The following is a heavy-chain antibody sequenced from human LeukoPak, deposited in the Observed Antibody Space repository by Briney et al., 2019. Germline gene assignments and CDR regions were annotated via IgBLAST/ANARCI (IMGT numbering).Heavy chain of an antibody. CDR3: AKDSQADAFDI. CDR2: ISGGGSST. V-gene: IGHV3-23*01. J-gene: IGHJ3*02. Sequence: GGSLRLSCAASEFTFSSYAMRWVRQAPGEGLEWVSVISGGGSSTYYADSVKGRFTISRDNSKNTLYLQMNSLRAEDTALYYCAKDSQADAFDIWGQGTMVTVSS. CDR1: EFTFSSYA.